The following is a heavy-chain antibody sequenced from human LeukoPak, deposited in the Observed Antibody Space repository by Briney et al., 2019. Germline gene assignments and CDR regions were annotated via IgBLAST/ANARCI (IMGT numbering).Heavy chain of an antibody. J-gene: IGHJ1*01. CDR2: ISSSGSTI. D-gene: IGHD2-21*02. CDR1: GFTFSSYE. V-gene: IGHV3-48*03. Sequence: PGGSLRLSCAASGFTFSSYEMNWVRQAPGKGLEWDSYISSSGSTIYYADSVKGRFTISRDNAKNSLYLQMNSLRAEDTAVYYCARGPTCGGDCYEYFQHWGQGTLVTVSS. CDR3: ARGPTCGGDCYEYFQH.